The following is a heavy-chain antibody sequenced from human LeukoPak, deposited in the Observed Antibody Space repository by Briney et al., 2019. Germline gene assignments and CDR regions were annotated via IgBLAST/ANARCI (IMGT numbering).Heavy chain of an antibody. CDR2: ISGSGGST. J-gene: IGHJ4*02. CDR3: ARGYSSGWWGYYFDD. D-gene: IGHD6-19*01. Sequence: GGSLRLSCAASGFSLSNYAMTWVRQAPGKGLEWVSGISGSGGSTYYADSVKGRFTISRDNSKNTLYLQMNSLRAEDTAVYYCARGYSSGWWGYYFDDWGQGTLVTVSS. V-gene: IGHV3-23*01. CDR1: GFSLSNYA.